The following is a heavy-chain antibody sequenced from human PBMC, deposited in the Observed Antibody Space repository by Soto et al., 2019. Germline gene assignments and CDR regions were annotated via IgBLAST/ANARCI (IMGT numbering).Heavy chain of an antibody. CDR2: ISSSSSTI. CDR1: GFTFSSYS. Sequence: GGSLRLSCAASGFTFSSYSMNWVRQAPGKGLEWVSYISSSSSTIYYADSVKGRFTISRDNAKNSLYLQMNSLRAEDTAVYYCARFTGTTLHYYYYYMDVWGKGTTVTVSS. D-gene: IGHD1-1*01. CDR3: ARFTGTTLHYYYYYMDV. J-gene: IGHJ6*03. V-gene: IGHV3-48*01.